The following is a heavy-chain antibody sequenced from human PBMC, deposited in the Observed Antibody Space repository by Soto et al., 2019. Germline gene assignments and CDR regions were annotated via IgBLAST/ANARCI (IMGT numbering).Heavy chain of an antibody. CDR1: GFTFSSYS. CDR2: ISGSGGGT. D-gene: IGHD3-22*01. Sequence: GGSLRLSCAASGFTFSSYSMSWVRQAPGKGLEWVSAISGSGGGTYYADAVKGRFTISRDNSKNTLYLQMNSLRAEDTAVYYCAKDLGPYDSRGDYWGQGTLVTVSS. V-gene: IGHV3-23*01. J-gene: IGHJ4*02. CDR3: AKDLGPYDSRGDY.